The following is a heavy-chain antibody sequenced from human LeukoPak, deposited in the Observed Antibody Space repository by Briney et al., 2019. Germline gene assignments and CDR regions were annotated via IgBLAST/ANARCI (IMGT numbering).Heavy chain of an antibody. Sequence: SETLSLTCTVSTDSIRNYYWNWVRQPPGKPLEWIGFTHYSGSTFYNPSLKSRVSTSVDTSKNQFSLKLSSVTAADTAVYYCARGRSQRYFDLWGRGTLVTVSS. D-gene: IGHD1-1*01. CDR3: ARGRSQRYFDL. CDR1: TDSIRNYY. V-gene: IGHV4-59*12. J-gene: IGHJ2*01. CDR2: THYSGST.